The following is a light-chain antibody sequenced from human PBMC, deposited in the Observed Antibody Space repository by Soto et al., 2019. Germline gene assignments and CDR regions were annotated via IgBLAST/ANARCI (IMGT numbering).Light chain of an antibody. J-gene: IGKJ1*01. CDR1: QSIITW. CDR3: QQYNSYSPT. CDR2: KAS. Sequence: SQMTQSPSTLSASVGDRVTITCRASQSIITWVSWYQQEPGKAPKLLIHKASSLQSGVPSRFSGSGSGTDFTLTISSLHPDDFATYYCQQYNSYSPTFGQGTKVDNK. V-gene: IGKV1-5*03.